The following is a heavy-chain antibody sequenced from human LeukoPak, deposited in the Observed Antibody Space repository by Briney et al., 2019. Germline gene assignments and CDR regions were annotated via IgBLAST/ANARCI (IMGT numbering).Heavy chain of an antibody. V-gene: IGHV3-48*01. D-gene: IGHD5-12*01. Sequence: GGSLRLSCAASGFIFSQYSMSWVRQAPGKGLEWVSHIRSSSETFYADSVKGRFTISRDNARNSLYLQMNNLRGEDTAIYYCARDAGNSGYGCDLWGQGTLVTVSS. CDR3: ARDAGNSGYGCDL. CDR2: IRSSSET. CDR1: GFIFSQYS. J-gene: IGHJ5*02.